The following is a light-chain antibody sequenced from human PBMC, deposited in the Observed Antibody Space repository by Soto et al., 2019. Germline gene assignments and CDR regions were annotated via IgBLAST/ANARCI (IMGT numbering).Light chain of an antibody. Sequence: QSALTQPASVSGSPGQAITIFFTGTSSDVGGYNYVSWYQQRPGKPPKLMIYDVTNRPSGVSNRFSGSKSGSTASLTISGLQAEDEGDYYCSSYTHRNTVVFGGGTKLTVL. V-gene: IGLV2-14*03. CDR2: DVT. CDR1: SSDVGGYNY. CDR3: SSYTHRNTVV. J-gene: IGLJ3*02.